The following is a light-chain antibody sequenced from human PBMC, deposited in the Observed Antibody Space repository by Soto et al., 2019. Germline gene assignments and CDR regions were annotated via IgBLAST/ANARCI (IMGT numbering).Light chain of an antibody. J-gene: IGKJ1*01. CDR3: QQYGSLSWT. CDR2: GAS. CDR1: QSVSSNY. Sequence: DIVLTQSPGTLSLSPGERATLSCRASQSVSSNYLAWYQQKPGQAPRLLIYGASTRATGVPDRFSGSGSGTDFTLTISRLEPEDFPVYHCQQYGSLSWTFGQGTKVDIK. V-gene: IGKV3-20*01.